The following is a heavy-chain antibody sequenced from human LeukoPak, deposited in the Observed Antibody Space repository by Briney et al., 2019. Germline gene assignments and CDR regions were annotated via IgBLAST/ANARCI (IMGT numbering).Heavy chain of an antibody. V-gene: IGHV4-39*01. J-gene: IGHJ4*02. D-gene: IGHD6-19*01. Sequence: SETLSLTCAVSGASIISSIYYWGWIRQPPGKGLEWIGSIYYSGSTNYNPTLKSRVTISADTSKNQFSLKLSSVTAADTAVYYCARRAYSSGTHWGQGTLSPSPQ. CDR3: ARRAYSSGTH. CDR2: IYYSGST. CDR1: GASIISSIYY.